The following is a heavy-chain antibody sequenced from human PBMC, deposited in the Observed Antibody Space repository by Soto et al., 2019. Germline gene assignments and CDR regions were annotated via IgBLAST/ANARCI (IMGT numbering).Heavy chain of an antibody. CDR3: ARSYGSGSRPFDY. Sequence: QVQLVQSGAEVKNPGSSVRVSCKASGGTFSSYTLNWVRQAPGQGLEWMGRIIPILSMSTYAQKFQGRVSIIADKSTTTAHMTLSSLRSDDTAIYYCARSYGSGSRPFDYWGQGTLVTVSS. V-gene: IGHV1-69*02. J-gene: IGHJ4*02. CDR2: IIPILSMS. CDR1: GGTFSSYT. D-gene: IGHD3-10*01.